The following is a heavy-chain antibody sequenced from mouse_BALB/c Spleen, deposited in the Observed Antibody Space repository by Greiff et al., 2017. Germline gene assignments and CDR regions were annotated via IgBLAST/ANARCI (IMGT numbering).Heavy chain of an antibody. Sequence: EVKLMESGGGLVKPGGSLKLSCAASGFTFSSYAMSWVRQSPEKRLEWVAEISSGGSYTYYPDTVTGRFTISRDNAKNTLYLEMSSLRSEDTAMYYCARDFPYYYGSSYYYAMDYWGQGTSVTVSS. J-gene: IGHJ4*01. CDR2: ISSGGSYT. CDR3: ARDFPYYYGSSYYYAMDY. D-gene: IGHD1-1*01. CDR1: GFTFSSYA. V-gene: IGHV5-9-4*01.